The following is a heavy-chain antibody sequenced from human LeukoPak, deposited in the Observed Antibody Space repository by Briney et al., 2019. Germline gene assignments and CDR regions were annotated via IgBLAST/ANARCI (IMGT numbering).Heavy chain of an antibody. CDR3: ARGVPTPYYYYMDV. CDR2: ISYDGSNK. Sequence: GGSLRLSCAASGFTFSSYAMHWVRQAPGKGLEWVAVISYDGSNKYYADSVKGRFTISRDNSKNTLYLQMNSLRAEDTAVYYCARGVPTPYYYYMDVWGKGTTVTVSS. CDR1: GFTFSSYA. D-gene: IGHD3-3*01. J-gene: IGHJ6*03. V-gene: IGHV3-30-3*01.